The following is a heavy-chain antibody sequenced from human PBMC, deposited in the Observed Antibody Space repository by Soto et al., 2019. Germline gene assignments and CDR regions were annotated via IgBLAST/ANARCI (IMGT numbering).Heavy chain of an antibody. CDR1: GCTFGDYG. CDR3: TRERRDYGAHKWYFDL. CDR2: IRSKSYGKTT. V-gene: IGHV3-49*03. J-gene: IGHJ2*01. D-gene: IGHD4-17*01. Sequence: GGALILSCSTSGCTFGDYGMTWFRQAPGKGLEWVGLIRSKSYGKTTEYAASATDRFTISRDDSKRIAYLQMNSLKADDTAVYYCTRERRDYGAHKWYFDLWGRGTLVTVSS.